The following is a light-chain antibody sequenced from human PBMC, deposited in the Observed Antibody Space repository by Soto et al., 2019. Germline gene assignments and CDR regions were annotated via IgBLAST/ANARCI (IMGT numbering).Light chain of an antibody. CDR3: CAYAGSSTYV. CDR2: EGS. J-gene: IGLJ1*01. CDR1: SSDVGSYNL. V-gene: IGLV2-23*01. Sequence: QSVLTQPASVSGSPGQSITISCTGSSSDVGSYNLVSWYQQHPGKAPKLMSYEGSKRPSGVSNRFSGSKSGNTASLTISGFQAEDDADYYCCAYAGSSTYVFGTGTKLTVL.